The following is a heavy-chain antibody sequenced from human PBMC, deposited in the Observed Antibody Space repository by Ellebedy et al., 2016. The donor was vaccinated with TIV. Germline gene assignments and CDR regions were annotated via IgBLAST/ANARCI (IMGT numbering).Heavy chain of an antibody. CDR2: ISSSSSYI. CDR3: AKDAHYYGPGWFDP. V-gene: IGHV3-21*04. D-gene: IGHD3-10*01. Sequence: GESLKISCVASGFTFSSYSMNWVRQAPGKRLEWVSSISSSSSYIYYADSVKGRFTISRDNSKNTLYLQMNSLRAEDTAVYYCAKDAHYYGPGWFDPWGQGTLVTVSS. CDR1: GFTFSSYS. J-gene: IGHJ5*02.